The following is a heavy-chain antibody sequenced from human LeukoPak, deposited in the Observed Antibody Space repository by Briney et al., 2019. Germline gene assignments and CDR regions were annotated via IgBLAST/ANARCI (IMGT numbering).Heavy chain of an antibody. V-gene: IGHV1-46*01. CDR3: ARAQGYSSSWYVS. CDR1: GCTFTSYY. D-gene: IGHD6-13*01. J-gene: IGHJ5*02. CDR2: INPSGGST. Sequence: ASVKLSCNASGCTFTSYYMHWVRHAPGQGLEWMGIINPSGGSTSYAQKFQGRVTMTRDMSTSTVYMELSSLRSEDTAVYYCARAQGYSSSWYVSWGQGTLVTVSS.